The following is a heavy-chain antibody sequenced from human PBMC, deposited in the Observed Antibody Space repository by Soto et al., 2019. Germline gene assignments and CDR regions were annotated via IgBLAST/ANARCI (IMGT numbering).Heavy chain of an antibody. V-gene: IGHV3-30-3*01. CDR1: GFTFSSYA. CDR3: ARETQVITMVRGTLDY. Sequence: PGGSLRLSCAASGFTFSSYAMHWVRQAPGKGLEWVAVMSYDGSNKYYADSVKGRFTISRDNSKNALYLQMNSLRAEDTAVYYCARETQVITMVRGTLDYWGQGTLVTVSS. D-gene: IGHD3-10*01. J-gene: IGHJ4*02. CDR2: MSYDGSNK.